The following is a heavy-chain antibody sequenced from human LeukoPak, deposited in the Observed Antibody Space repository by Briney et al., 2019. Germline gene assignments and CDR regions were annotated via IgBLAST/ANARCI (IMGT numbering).Heavy chain of an antibody. V-gene: IGHV4-59*01. J-gene: IGHJ4*02. CDR3: ATSFNWGYYFDY. CDR2: NYYSGST. CDR1: GGSISSYY. D-gene: IGHD7-27*01. Sequence: SETLSLTCTASGGSISSYYWSWIRQPPGKGLEWIGYNYYSGSTNYNPSLKSRVTISVDTSKNQFSLKLSSVTAADTAVYYCATSFNWGYYFDYWGQGTLVTVSS.